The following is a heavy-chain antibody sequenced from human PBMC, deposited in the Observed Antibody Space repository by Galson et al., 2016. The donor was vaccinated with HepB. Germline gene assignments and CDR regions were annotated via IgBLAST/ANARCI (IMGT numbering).Heavy chain of an antibody. CDR2: ISGYNGKT. D-gene: IGHD3-22*01. CDR1: GYTFISYG. CDR3: ARDFPHSYDSSDYLSAQYYYYYGMDV. Sequence: SVKVSCKASGYTFISYGITWVRQAPGQGLEWMGWISGYNGKTNYAQKVQGRVTMTTDTSTSTAYMELRSLRSDDTAVYYCARDFPHSYDSSDYLSAQYYYYYGMDVWGQGTTVTVFS. J-gene: IGHJ6*02. V-gene: IGHV1-18*01.